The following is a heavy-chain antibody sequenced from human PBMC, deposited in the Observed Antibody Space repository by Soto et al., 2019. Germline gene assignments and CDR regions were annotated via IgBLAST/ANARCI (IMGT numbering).Heavy chain of an antibody. CDR2: INHSGST. D-gene: IGHD2-15*01. CDR3: ARGLGRGLAGYYFDH. V-gene: IGHV4-34*01. J-gene: IGHJ4*02. CDR1: GGSFSGYY. Sequence: SETLSLTCAVYGGSFSGYYWSWIRQPPGKGLEWIGEINHSGSTNYNPSLKSRVTISVDTSKNQFSLKLSSVTAADTAVYYCARGLGRGLAGYYFDHWGQGTRVTVSP.